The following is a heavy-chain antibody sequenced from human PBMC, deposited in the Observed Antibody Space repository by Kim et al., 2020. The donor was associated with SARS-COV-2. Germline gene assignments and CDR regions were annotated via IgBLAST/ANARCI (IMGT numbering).Heavy chain of an antibody. Sequence: SETLSLTCTVSGGSISSSSYYWGWIRQPPGKGLEWIGSIYYSGSTYYNPSLKSRVTISVDTSKNQFSLKLSSVTAADTAVYYCARLLGGQWLVDRFDYWGQGTLVTVSS. CDR3: ARLLGGQWLVDRFDY. V-gene: IGHV4-39*01. CDR1: GGSISSSSYY. D-gene: IGHD6-19*01. J-gene: IGHJ4*02. CDR2: IYYSGST.